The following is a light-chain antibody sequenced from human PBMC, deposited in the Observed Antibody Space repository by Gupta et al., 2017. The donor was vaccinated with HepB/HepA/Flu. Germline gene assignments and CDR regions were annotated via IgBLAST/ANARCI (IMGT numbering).Light chain of an antibody. V-gene: IGLV3-1*01. CDR2: EDM. CDR3: QAWDRFIYV. Sequence: SYELTHPPSPSVSPGQTASLTCSGHKLGDKYVSWYQQKPGQSPVVLIYEDMKRPSGIPERFSGSNSGSTATLTISGTQAMDEADYYCQAWDRFIYVFGSGTKVTVL. J-gene: IGLJ1*01. CDR1: KLGDKY.